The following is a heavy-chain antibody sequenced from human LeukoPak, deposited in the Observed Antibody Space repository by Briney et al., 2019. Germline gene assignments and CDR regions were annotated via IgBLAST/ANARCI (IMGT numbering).Heavy chain of an antibody. D-gene: IGHD6-19*01. CDR3: AKDRVAVAGPYDY. CDR1: GFTFSSYG. J-gene: IGHJ4*02. Sequence: GGSLRLFCAASGFTFSSYGMHWVRQAPGKGLEWVAVISYDGSNKYYADSVKGRFTISRDNSKNTLYLQMNSLRAEDTAVYYCAKDRVAVAGPYDYWGQGTLVTVSS. CDR2: ISYDGSNK. V-gene: IGHV3-30*18.